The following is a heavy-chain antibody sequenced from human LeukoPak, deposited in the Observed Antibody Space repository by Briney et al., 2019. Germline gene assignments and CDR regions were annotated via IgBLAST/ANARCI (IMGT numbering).Heavy chain of an antibody. D-gene: IGHD3-22*01. Sequence: SETLSLTCAVYGGSFSGYYWSWIRQPPGKGLEWIGEINHSGSTNYNPSLKSRVTISVDTSKNQFSLKLSSVTSADTAVYYCARELYSSGYHDAFDIWGQGTMVTVSS. CDR1: GGSFSGYY. CDR3: ARELYSSGYHDAFDI. J-gene: IGHJ3*02. CDR2: INHSGST. V-gene: IGHV4-34*01.